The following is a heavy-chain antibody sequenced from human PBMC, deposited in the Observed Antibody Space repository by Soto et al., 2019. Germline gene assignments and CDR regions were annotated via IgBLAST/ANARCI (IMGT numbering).Heavy chain of an antibody. Sequence: QVQLVQSAAEVKNPGASVKVSCKASGYTFTSYAMHWVRQAPGQSPEWMGWINAGNGNTQDIQKFQGRVTFTRDTSATTAYMEVSSLRSDDTAVYYCVAVELGDYWCQGTLVTVSS. V-gene: IGHV1-3*01. CDR2: INAGNGNT. CDR1: GYTFTSYA. J-gene: IGHJ4*02. D-gene: IGHD3-16*01. CDR3: VAVELGDY.